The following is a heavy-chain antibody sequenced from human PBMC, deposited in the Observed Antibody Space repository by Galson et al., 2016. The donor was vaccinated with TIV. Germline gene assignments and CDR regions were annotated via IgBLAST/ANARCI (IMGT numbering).Heavy chain of an antibody. CDR1: GFTFGSYG. Sequence: SLRLSCAASGFTFGSYGMNWVRQAPGKGLEWISYISDSRTTIYYADSVKGRFTISRDNAKNSLYLQMNGLRAEDTAVYYCARVRFTGYGRFDYWGQGTVVTVSS. CDR2: ISDSRTTI. V-gene: IGHV3-48*04. J-gene: IGHJ4*02. CDR3: ARVRFTGYGRFDY. D-gene: IGHD5-12*01.